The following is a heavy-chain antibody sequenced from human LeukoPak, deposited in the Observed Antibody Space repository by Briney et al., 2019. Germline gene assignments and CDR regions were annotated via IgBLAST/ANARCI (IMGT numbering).Heavy chain of an antibody. J-gene: IGHJ4*02. CDR1: GFTFSNAW. CDR3: TTYYYGSGSYWDY. CDR2: IKSKSDGRTT. D-gene: IGHD3-10*01. V-gene: IGHV3-15*01. Sequence: GGSLRLSCATSGFTFSNAWMSWVRQAPGKGLEWVGRIKSKSDGRTTDYAAPVEGRFTISRDDSKNTLYLQMYSLRTEDTAVYYCTTYYYGSGSYWDYWGQGTLVTVSS.